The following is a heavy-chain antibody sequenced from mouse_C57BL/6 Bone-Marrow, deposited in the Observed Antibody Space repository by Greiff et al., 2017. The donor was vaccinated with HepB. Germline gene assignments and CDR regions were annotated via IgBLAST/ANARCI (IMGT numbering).Heavy chain of an antibody. CDR2: IYPSDSET. CDR3: ARLGGYYYGSIYYFDY. V-gene: IGHV1-61*01. J-gene: IGHJ2*01. CDR1: GYTFTSYW. Sequence: QVQLKQPGAELVRPGSSVKLSCKASGYTFTSYWMDWVKQRPGQGLEWIGNIYPSDSETHYNQKFKDKATLTVDKSSSTAYMQLSSLTSEDSAVYYCARLGGYYYGSIYYFDYWGQGTTLTVSS. D-gene: IGHD1-1*01.